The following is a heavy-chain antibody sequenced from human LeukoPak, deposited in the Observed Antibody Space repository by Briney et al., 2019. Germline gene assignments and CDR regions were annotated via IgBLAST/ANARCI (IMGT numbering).Heavy chain of an antibody. CDR2: ITTGDGNT. Sequence: GGTLRLYCAASGFTFSSYSIKWVRQAPRKGLKRISTITTGDGNTYYADSVKGPFNISRDNYKKTLYLQMNRLRAEDTAVYYCAKDLVDSSGWKTDYWGQGTLVTVSS. J-gene: IGHJ4*02. D-gene: IGHD6-19*01. V-gene: IGHV3-23*01. CDR1: GFTFSSYS. CDR3: AKDLVDSSGWKTDY.